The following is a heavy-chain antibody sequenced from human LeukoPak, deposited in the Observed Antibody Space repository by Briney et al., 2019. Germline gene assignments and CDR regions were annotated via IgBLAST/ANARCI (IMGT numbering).Heavy chain of an antibody. D-gene: IGHD6-13*01. J-gene: IGHJ4*02. CDR1: GGSFSGYY. CDR3: ARDLTAAAGTFYFDY. Sequence: PSETLSLTCAVYGGSFSGYYWSWIRQPPGKGLEWIGEINHSGSTNYNPSLKSRVTISVDTSKNQFSLKLSSVTAADTAVYYCARDLTAAAGTFYFDYWGQGTLVTVSS. V-gene: IGHV4-34*01. CDR2: INHSGST.